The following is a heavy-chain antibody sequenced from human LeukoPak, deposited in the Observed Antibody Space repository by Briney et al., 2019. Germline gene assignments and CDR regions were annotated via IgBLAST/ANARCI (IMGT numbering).Heavy chain of an antibody. J-gene: IGHJ4*02. V-gene: IGHV3-7*01. CDR1: GFSFSNHY. CDR2: INEDGSNK. D-gene: IGHD6-19*01. Sequence: TGGSLTLSCTASGFSFSNHYMRWIRQAPGKGLEWVANINEDGSNKWHLGSVKGRFTVSRDNARNSLYLQMNSLRVEDTAVYYCTRVIVAVPGYFDYFDFWGQGALVTVSS. CDR3: TRVIVAVPGYFDYFDF.